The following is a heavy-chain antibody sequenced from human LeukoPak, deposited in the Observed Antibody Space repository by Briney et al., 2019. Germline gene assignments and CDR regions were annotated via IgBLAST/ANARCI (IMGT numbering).Heavy chain of an antibody. J-gene: IGHJ4*02. CDR3: ARDQHYATDY. CDR2: VSSSGANT. V-gene: IGHV1-46*03. CDR1: GYMFTSYN. Sequence: ASLKVSCKASGYMFTSYNMQWVRQAPGQGLEWMGMVSSSGANTKYAQEFRGRVTMTSDTSTSTVYMELSSLISDDTAVYYCARDQHYATDYWGQGTLVTVCS. D-gene: IGHD2-2*01.